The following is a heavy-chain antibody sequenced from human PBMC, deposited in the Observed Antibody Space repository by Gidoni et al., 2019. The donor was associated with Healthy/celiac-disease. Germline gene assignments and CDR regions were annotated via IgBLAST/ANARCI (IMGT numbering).Heavy chain of an antibody. CDR3: ARAHYDILTGYSSGMDV. CDR2: IYSGGST. D-gene: IGHD3-9*01. J-gene: IGHJ6*02. Sequence: EVQLVESGGGLIQPGGSLRLSCAASGFTVSRKYMSWVRQAPGKGLEWVSVIYSGGSTYYADSVKGRFTISRDNSKNTLYLQMNSLRAEDTAVYYCARAHYDILTGYSSGMDVWGQGTTVTVSS. CDR1: GFTVSRKY. V-gene: IGHV3-53*01.